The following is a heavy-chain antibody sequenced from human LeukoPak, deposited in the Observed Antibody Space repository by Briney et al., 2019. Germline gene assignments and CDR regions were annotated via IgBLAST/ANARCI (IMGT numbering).Heavy chain of an antibody. CDR3: ARKYDILTGYDNWFDP. CDR2: INPNTGAT. V-gene: IGHV1-2*02. J-gene: IGHJ5*02. CDR1: GYTFTGYY. D-gene: IGHD3-9*01. Sequence: GASVKVSCKASGYTFTGYYMHWVRQAPGQGLEWMGWINPNTGATKYAEKFQGRVTMTGDTSISTGYMELSSLRSDDTAVYFCARKYDILTGYDNWFDPWGQGTLVTVSP.